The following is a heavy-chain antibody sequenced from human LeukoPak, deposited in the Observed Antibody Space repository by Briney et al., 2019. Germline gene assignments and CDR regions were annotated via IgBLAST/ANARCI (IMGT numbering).Heavy chain of an antibody. CDR2: IYSGGST. Sequence: PGGSLRLSCAASGFTVSSNYMSWVRQAPGKGLEWVSVIYSGGSTYYADSVKGRFTISRDNSKNTLYLQMNSLRAEDTAVYYCARRHLWFGELSYYYYYYGMDVWGQGTTVTVSS. J-gene: IGHJ6*02. D-gene: IGHD3-10*01. CDR3: ARRHLWFGELSYYYYYYGMDV. V-gene: IGHV3-53*01. CDR1: GFTVSSNY.